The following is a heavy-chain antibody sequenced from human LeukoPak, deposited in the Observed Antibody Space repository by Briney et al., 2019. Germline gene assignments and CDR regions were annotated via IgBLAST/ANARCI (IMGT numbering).Heavy chain of an antibody. Sequence: ASVKVSCKASRYTLTNYDINWVRQATGQGLEWTGWMNPNSGNTGYAQKFQGRVTITRNTSISTAYMELSSLRSEDTAVYYCVGGIGPVGPWGQGTLVTVSS. CDR1: RYTLTNYD. J-gene: IGHJ5*02. CDR3: VGGIGPVGP. V-gene: IGHV1-8*03. CDR2: MNPNSGNT. D-gene: IGHD3-16*01.